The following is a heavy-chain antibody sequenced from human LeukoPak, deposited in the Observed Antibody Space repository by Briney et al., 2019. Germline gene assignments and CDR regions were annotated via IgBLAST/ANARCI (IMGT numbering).Heavy chain of an antibody. V-gene: IGHV3-33*01. D-gene: IGHD2-21*02. J-gene: IGHJ4*02. CDR1: GFTFSGYG. CDR2: TWYHGNNK. Sequence: GGSLRLSCAASGFTFSGYGMHWVRQAPGEGLEWVSGTWYHGNNKYYTDSVKGRFTISRDNSKNTLYLQMNSLRAEDTAVYYCARDPGDIVVVTAGDYWGQGTLVTVSS. CDR3: ARDPGDIVVVTAGDY.